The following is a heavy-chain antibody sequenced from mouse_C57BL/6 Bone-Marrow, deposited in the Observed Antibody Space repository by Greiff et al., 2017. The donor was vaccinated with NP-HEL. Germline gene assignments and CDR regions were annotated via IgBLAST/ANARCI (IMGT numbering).Heavy chain of an antibody. D-gene: IGHD2-5*01. CDR2: ISDGGSYT. V-gene: IGHV5-4*01. J-gene: IGHJ3*01. CDR3: ARDGDSNFSWFAY. CDR1: GFTFSSSA. Sequence: EVKLMESGGGLVKPGGSLKLSCEASGFTFSSSAMSWVRQPPEKSLEWVATISDGGSYTHYTQNVKGRSTISRDNAKNNLYLQMSHLKSEDTAMYYCARDGDSNFSWFAYWGQGTLVTVSA.